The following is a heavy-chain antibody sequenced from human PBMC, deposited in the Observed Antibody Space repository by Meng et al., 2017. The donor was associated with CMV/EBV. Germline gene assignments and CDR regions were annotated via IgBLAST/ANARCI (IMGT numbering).Heavy chain of an antibody. CDR1: GDSVSSNSAA. CDR3: ARDRYCSSTSCYWVGMDV. J-gene: IGHJ6*02. CDR2: TYYRSKWYN. Sequence: SETLSLTCAISGDSVSSNSAAWNWIRQSPSIGLEWLGRTYYRSKWYNDYAVSVKSRITINPDTSKNQFSLQLNSVTPEDTAVYYCARDRYCSSTSCYWVGMDVWGQGTTVTVSS. V-gene: IGHV6-1*01. D-gene: IGHD2-2*01.